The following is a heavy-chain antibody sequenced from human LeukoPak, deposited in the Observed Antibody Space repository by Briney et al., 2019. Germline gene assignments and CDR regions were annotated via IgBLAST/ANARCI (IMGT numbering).Heavy chain of an antibody. Sequence: PGGSLRPSCAAPGFIFSSYTMNWVRQAPGKGLEWVSIISSSSSYIYYADSVKGRFTISRDNAKNALYLQMNSLRVEDTAVYYCARDGRCGGDCYASWGQGTLVTVSS. CDR2: ISSSSSYI. D-gene: IGHD2-21*02. V-gene: IGHV3-21*01. J-gene: IGHJ4*02. CDR1: GFIFSSYT. CDR3: ARDGRCGGDCYAS.